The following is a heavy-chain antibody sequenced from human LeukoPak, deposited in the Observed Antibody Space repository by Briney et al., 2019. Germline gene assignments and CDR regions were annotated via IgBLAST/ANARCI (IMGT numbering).Heavy chain of an antibody. Sequence: PSETLSLTCSVSGASMTNLYWSWIRQAPGKGLEWMGYIYYRGATSYNPSLESRVSLSVDTSKNQFSLNLTSMTAADTAIYYCARHTTPADWYFDLWGPGARVTVSS. J-gene: IGHJ2*01. CDR1: GASMTNLY. V-gene: IGHV4-59*08. CDR2: IYYRGAT. D-gene: IGHD1-26*01. CDR3: ARHTTPADWYFDL.